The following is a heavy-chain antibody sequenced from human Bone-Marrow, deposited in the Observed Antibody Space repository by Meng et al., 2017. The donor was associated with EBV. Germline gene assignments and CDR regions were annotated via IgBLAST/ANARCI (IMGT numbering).Heavy chain of an antibody. D-gene: IGHD2-15*01. CDR1: GFTFSDHY. Sequence: EGHLVESGGGLVQPGGSLRLSCAASGFTFSDHYMDWVRQAPGKGLEWVGRTRNKANSYTAEYAASVKGRFTISRDDSKNSLYLQMNTLKTEDTAVYYCARAMTTPFDYWGQGTLVTVSS. CDR3: ARAMTTPFDY. J-gene: IGHJ4*02. CDR2: TRNKANSYTA. V-gene: IGHV3-72*01.